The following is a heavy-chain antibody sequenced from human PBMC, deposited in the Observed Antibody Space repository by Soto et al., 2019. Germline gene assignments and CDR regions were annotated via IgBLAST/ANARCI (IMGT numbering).Heavy chain of an antibody. CDR1: GESVTSYW. D-gene: IGHD2-21*01. CDR2: IYPGDSDI. CDR3: ARGYYRSDY. Sequence: GESEKSSGEGCGESVTSYWRGWVRQMPGKGLEWMGIIYPGDSDIRYSPSFQGQVTISADKSITTAYLQWSSLKASDTAIYYCARGYYRSDYWGQGTLVTVSS. V-gene: IGHV5-51*01. J-gene: IGHJ4*02.